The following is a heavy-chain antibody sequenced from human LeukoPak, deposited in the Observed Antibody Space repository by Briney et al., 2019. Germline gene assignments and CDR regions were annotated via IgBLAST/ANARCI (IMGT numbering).Heavy chain of an antibody. CDR3: ARQSYNAFDI. V-gene: IGHV4-59*08. D-gene: IGHD3-10*01. CDR2: IYYSGST. Sequence: SETLSLTCTVSGGSISSYYWSWIRQPPGKGLEWIGYIYYSGSTNYNPSLKSRVTISVDASKNQFSLKLSSVTAADTAVYYCARQSYNAFDIWGQGTMVTVSS. CDR1: GGSISSYY. J-gene: IGHJ3*02.